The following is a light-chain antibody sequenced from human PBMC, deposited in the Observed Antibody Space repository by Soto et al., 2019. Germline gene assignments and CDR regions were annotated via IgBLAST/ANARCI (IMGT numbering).Light chain of an antibody. CDR3: SSYTSSSTPDV. Sequence: QSALTQPASVSGSPGQSITISCTGTSSDVGGYNYVSWYQQHPDKAPKLMIYEVSNRPSGVSNRFSGSKSGNTASLTISGRQAEDEADYYCSSYTSSSTPDVFGTGTKVTVL. V-gene: IGLV2-14*01. J-gene: IGLJ1*01. CDR1: SSDVGGYNY. CDR2: EVS.